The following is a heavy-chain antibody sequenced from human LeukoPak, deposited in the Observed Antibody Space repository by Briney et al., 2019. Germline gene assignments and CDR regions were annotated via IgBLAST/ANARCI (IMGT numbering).Heavy chain of an antibody. D-gene: IGHD3-10*01. CDR1: DGSISSYY. V-gene: IGHV4-4*07. Sequence: SETLSLTCSVSDGSISSYYWSWIRQPAGKGLEWIGRIYTSGSTNYNPSLKSRVTMSVDTSKNQFSLQLTSVTAADTAVYYCARHGELWFGEFKLFDYWGQGTLVTVSS. J-gene: IGHJ4*02. CDR3: ARHGELWFGEFKLFDY. CDR2: IYTSGST.